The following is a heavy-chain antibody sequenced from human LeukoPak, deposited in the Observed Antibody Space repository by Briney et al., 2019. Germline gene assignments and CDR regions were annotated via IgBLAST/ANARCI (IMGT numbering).Heavy chain of an antibody. CDR2: IYSGGST. Sequence: GGSLRLSCAASGFTVSSNYMSWVRQAPGKGLEWVSVIYSGGSTYYADSVKGRFTISRDNSKNTLYLQMNSLRAEDTAVYYCARASVTSYDILTGYYSFYFDYWGQGTLVTVSS. V-gene: IGHV3-53*01. CDR3: ARASVTSYDILTGYYSFYFDY. J-gene: IGHJ4*02. CDR1: GFTVSSNY. D-gene: IGHD3-9*01.